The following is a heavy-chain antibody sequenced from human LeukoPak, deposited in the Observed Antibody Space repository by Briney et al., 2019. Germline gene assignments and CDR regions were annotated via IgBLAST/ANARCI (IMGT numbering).Heavy chain of an antibody. Sequence: GGSLRPSCAASGFSVINTYVNWVRQAPGKGLEWVSVIDDSGATSFVDAVKGRFTISRDNSKNTVSLHMNNLRAGDTAVYYCVSSYGDYNFDFWGQGTLVTVSS. CDR3: VSSYGDYNFDF. CDR1: GFSVINTY. CDR2: IDDSGAT. V-gene: IGHV3-53*01. J-gene: IGHJ4*02. D-gene: IGHD4-17*01.